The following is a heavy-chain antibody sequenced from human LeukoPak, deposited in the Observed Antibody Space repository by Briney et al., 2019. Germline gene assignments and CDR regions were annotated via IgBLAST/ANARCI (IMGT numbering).Heavy chain of an antibody. CDR3: ARDYVAWGGDLNWFDP. D-gene: IGHD2-21*02. Sequence: PGRSLRLSCAASGFTFSSYAMHWVRQAPGKGLEWVAVISYDGSNKYYADSVKGRFTISRDNAKNSLYLQMNSLRAEDTAVYYCARDYVAWGGDLNWFDPWGQGTLVTVSS. CDR2: ISYDGSNK. V-gene: IGHV3-30*04. CDR1: GFTFSSYA. J-gene: IGHJ5*02.